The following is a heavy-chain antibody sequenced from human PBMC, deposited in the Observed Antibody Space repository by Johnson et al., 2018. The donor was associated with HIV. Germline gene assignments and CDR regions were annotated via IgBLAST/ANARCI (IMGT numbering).Heavy chain of an antibody. Sequence: VQLVESGGGLVQPGGSLRLSCAASGFTFSTYWMTWVRQAPGKGLEWVANIKQDGSEKYFVDSVKGRLTISRDNAKNSLYLQRNSLGAEETAVYYCARGWRGITMMDAFDIWGLGTMVTVSS. CDR3: ARGWRGITMMDAFDI. V-gene: IGHV3-7*04. D-gene: IGHD3-22*01. CDR1: GFTFSTYW. CDR2: IKQDGSEK. J-gene: IGHJ3*02.